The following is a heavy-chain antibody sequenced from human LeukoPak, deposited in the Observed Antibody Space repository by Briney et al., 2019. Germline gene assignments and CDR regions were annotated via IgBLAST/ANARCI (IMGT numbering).Heavy chain of an antibody. D-gene: IGHD4-17*01. CDR1: GFTFSGSA. Sequence: TGGSLRLSCAASGFTFSGSAMHWVRQASGKGLEWVGRIRSKANSYATAYAASVKGRFTISRDDSKNTAYLQMNSLKTEDTAVYYCARRRDYSIDYWGQGTLVTVSS. CDR2: IRSKANSYAT. J-gene: IGHJ4*02. V-gene: IGHV3-73*01. CDR3: ARRRDYSIDY.